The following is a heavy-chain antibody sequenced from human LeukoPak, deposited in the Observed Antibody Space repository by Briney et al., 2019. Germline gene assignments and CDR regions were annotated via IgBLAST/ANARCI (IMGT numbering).Heavy chain of an antibody. Sequence: GESLKISCKGSGYSFTSYWIGWVRQMPGKGLEWMGIIYPGDFDTRYSPSFQGQVTISADKSISTAYLQWSSLKASDTAMYYCARSIVVVPANFDYWGQGTLVTVSS. CDR3: ARSIVVVPANFDY. CDR2: IYPGDFDT. J-gene: IGHJ4*02. CDR1: GYSFTSYW. D-gene: IGHD2-2*01. V-gene: IGHV5-51*01.